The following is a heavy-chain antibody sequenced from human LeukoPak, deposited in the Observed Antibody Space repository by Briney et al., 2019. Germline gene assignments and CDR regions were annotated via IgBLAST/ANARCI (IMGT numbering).Heavy chain of an antibody. V-gene: IGHV4-59*01. J-gene: IGHJ6*03. CDR1: GGSISSYY. D-gene: IGHD6-13*01. Sequence: SSGTLSLTCTVSGGSISSYYWSWIRQPPGKGLEWIGYIYYSGSTNYNPSLKSRVTISVDTSKNQFSLKLSSVTAADTAVYYCARGQQQLVWSEGYYYYYYMDVWGKGTTVTVSS. CDR2: IYYSGST. CDR3: ARGQQQLVWSEGYYYYYYMDV.